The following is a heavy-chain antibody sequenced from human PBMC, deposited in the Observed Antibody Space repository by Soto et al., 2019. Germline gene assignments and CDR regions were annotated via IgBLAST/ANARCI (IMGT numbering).Heavy chain of an antibody. J-gene: IGHJ4*02. Sequence: PSETLSLTCTVSGGSISSGDYYWSWIRQPPGKGLEWIGYIYYSDSTNYNPSLKSRVTISGDTSRNQFSLKLTSVTAADTAVYYCARDKITGLFDYWGQGTLVTVSS. CDR3: ARDKITGLFDY. CDR1: GGSISSGDYY. CDR2: IYYSDST. V-gene: IGHV4-30-4*01. D-gene: IGHD2-8*02.